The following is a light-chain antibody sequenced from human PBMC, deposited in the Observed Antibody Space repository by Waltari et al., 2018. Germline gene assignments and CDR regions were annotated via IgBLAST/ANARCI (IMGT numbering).Light chain of an antibody. Sequence: PGESATLSCRASQSVNEYLAWYQQIPGQAPRPLIYDASNRATGIPARFSGSGSGTDFTLTISSLEPEDFAIYYCHVRSNWPPVTFGGGTKVEIK. J-gene: IGKJ4*01. V-gene: IGKV3-11*01. CDR1: QSVNEY. CDR2: DAS. CDR3: HVRSNWPPVT.